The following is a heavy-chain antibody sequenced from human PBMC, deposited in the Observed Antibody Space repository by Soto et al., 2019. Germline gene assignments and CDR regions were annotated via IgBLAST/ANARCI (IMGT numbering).Heavy chain of an antibody. CDR3: ARWGRG. V-gene: IGHV3-48*02. Sequence: EVQLVESGGGLVQPGGSLRLSCAASGFTFTSFTMNWVRQPPGKGLGWISSISSSSSSIYYAVSVKGRVTIARDNGNNSLFTEMKTLREVEAADYSGARWGRGGGGGTLVTVAS. J-gene: IGHJ2*01. CDR1: GFTFTSFT. D-gene: IGHD7-27*01. CDR2: ISSSSSSI.